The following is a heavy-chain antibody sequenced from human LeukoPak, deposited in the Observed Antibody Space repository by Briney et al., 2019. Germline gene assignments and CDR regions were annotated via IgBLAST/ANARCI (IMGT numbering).Heavy chain of an antibody. D-gene: IGHD3-22*01. CDR2: IYYSGST. Sequence: SSETLSLTCTVSGGSISSSSYYWGWIRQPPGKGLEWIGSIYYSGSTYYNPSLKSRVTISVDTSKNQSSLKLSSVTAADTAVYYCASPYYYDSSGYFPIGYWGQGTLVTVSS. CDR3: ASPYYYDSSGYFPIGY. CDR1: GGSISSSSYY. V-gene: IGHV4-39*01. J-gene: IGHJ4*02.